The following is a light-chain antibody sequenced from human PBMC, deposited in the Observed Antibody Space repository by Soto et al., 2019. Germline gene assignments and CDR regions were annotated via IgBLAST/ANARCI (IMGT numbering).Light chain of an antibody. V-gene: IGKV3D-15*01. CDR3: QQYNNWPT. Sequence: EIVLTQSPGTLSLSPGERATLSCRASQSVSSSYLAWYQQKPGQAPRLLIYDASNRATGIPARFSGSGSGTEFTLTISSLQSEDFAVYYCQQYNNWPTFGQGTKVDI. J-gene: IGKJ1*01. CDR2: DAS. CDR1: QSVSSSY.